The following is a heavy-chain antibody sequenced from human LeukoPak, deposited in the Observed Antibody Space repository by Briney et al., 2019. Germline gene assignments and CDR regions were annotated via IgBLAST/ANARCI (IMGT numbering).Heavy chain of an antibody. CDR2: ISGNSATI. V-gene: IGHV3-23*01. CDR3: VTKLYVGHTHAFDI. Sequence: GGSLRLSCAASGFTFSSYAMSWVRQAPGKGLDWVSAISGNSATIYHADAVRGRFTISRDNSKNTAYLQMNSLRAEDTALYYCVTKLYVGHTHAFDIWGQGTMVTVSP. D-gene: IGHD3-16*01. J-gene: IGHJ3*02. CDR1: GFTFSSYA.